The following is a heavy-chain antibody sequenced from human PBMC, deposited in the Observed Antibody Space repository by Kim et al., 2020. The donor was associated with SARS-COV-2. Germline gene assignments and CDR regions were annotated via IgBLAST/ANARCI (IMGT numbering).Heavy chain of an antibody. J-gene: IGHJ6*01. CDR3: ARGGYQLPLKYYYYGMDV. V-gene: IGHV4-34*01. D-gene: IGHD2-2*01. Sequence: SETLSLTCAVYGGSFSGYYWSWIRQPPGKGLEWIGEINHSGSTNYNPSLKSRVTISVDTSKNQFSLKLSSVTAADTAVYYCARGGYQLPLKYYYYGMDV. CDR1: GGSFSGYY. CDR2: INHSGST.